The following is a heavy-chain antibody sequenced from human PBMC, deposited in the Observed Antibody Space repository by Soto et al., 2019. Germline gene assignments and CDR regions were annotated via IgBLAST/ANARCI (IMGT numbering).Heavy chain of an antibody. CDR1: GFTVSSNY. J-gene: IGHJ5*02. CDR2: IYSGGST. D-gene: IGHD2-15*01. V-gene: IGHV3-66*01. CDR3: ARVRCSGGSCPGFHVTNWFDP. Sequence: TGGSLRLSCAASGFTVSSNYMSWVRQAPGKGLEWVSVIYSGGSTYYADSVKGRFTISRDNSKNTLYLQMNSLRAEDTAVYYCARVRCSGGSCPGFHVTNWFDPWGQGTLVTVSS.